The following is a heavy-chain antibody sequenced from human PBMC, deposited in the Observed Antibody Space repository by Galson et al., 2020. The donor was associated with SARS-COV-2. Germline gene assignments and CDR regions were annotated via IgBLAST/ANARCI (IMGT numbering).Heavy chain of an antibody. CDR3: AREALYYYDSSGYLDY. J-gene: IGHJ4*02. V-gene: IGHV4-30-4*01. CDR1: GGSISSGDYY. D-gene: IGHD3-22*01. CDR2: IYYSGST. Sequence: SETLSLTCTVSGGSISSGDYYWSWIRQPPGKGLEWIGYIYYSGSTYYNPSLKSRVTISVDTSKNQFSLKLSSVTAADTAVYYCAREALYYYDSSGYLDYWGQGTLVTVSS.